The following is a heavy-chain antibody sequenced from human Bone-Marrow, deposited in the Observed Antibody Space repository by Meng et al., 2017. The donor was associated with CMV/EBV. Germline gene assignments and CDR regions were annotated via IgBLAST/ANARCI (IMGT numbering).Heavy chain of an antibody. CDR1: GGSISSSSYY. D-gene: IGHD3-3*01. Sequence: SETLSLTCTVSGGSISSSSYYWGWIRQPPGKGLEWIGSIYYSGSTYYNPSLKSRVTISVDTSKNQFSLKLSSVTAADTAVYYCARGGGDYDFWSGYYTRMGYYYYGMDVWGQGTTVTVSS. CDR2: IYYSGST. CDR3: ARGGGDYDFWSGYYTRMGYYYYGMDV. J-gene: IGHJ6*02. V-gene: IGHV4-39*07.